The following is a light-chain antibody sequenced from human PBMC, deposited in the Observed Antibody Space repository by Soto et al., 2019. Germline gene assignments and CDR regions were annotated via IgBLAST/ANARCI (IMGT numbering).Light chain of an antibody. CDR1: NSDVGAYNY. CDR3: SSYTTTSTHV. J-gene: IGLJ1*01. CDR2: DVI. V-gene: IGLV2-14*03. Sequence: QSVLTPPASLSGSPGQLITISCTGTNSDVGAYNYVSWYQHHPGKAPKLLIYDVINRPSGVSNRFSGSQSGNTASLTISGLQADDEADYYCSSYTTTSTHVFGSGTKVTVL.